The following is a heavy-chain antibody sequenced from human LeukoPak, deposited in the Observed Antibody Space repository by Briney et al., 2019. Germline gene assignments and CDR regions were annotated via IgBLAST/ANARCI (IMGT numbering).Heavy chain of an antibody. V-gene: IGHV4-61*01. CDR2: IYHSGST. D-gene: IGHD6-13*01. CDR3: ARDLAAGSLDF. J-gene: IGHJ4*02. CDR1: GDSVSNVRYS. Sequence: SETLSLTCTVSGDSVSNVRYSWSWIRHPPGKGLEWIGYIYHSGSTSYNPSLKSRVTISIDTSRNQFSLTLSSVTAADTAIYYCARDLAAGSLDFWGQGILVTVSS.